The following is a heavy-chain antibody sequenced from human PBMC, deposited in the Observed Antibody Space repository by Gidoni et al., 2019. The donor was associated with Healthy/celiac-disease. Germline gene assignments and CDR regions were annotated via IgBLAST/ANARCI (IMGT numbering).Heavy chain of an antibody. Sequence: QVQLVQSGAEVKKPGASVKVSCQASGYTFTGYYMPWVRQAPGQGLEWMGWVNPNSGGTNYAQKFQGRVTMTRDTSISTAYMELSRLRSDDTAVYYCARGISWDFWSGPMGYYYYGMDVWGQGTTVTVSS. CDR3: ARGISWDFWSGPMGYYYYGMDV. V-gene: IGHV1-2*02. J-gene: IGHJ6*02. CDR1: GYTFTGYY. D-gene: IGHD3-3*01. CDR2: VNPNSGGT.